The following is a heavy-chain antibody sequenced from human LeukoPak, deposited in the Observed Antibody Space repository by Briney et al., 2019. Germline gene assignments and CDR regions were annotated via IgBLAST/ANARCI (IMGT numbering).Heavy chain of an antibody. D-gene: IGHD6-13*01. CDR1: GGSFSGYY. CDR3: KLGGIAAAGTDDY. Sequence: SETLSLTCAVYGGSFSGYYWSWIRLPPGKGLEWIGEINHSGSTNYNPSLKSRVTISVDTSKNQFSLKLSSVTAADTAVYYCKLGGIAAAGTDDYWGQGTPVTVSS. CDR2: INHSGST. V-gene: IGHV4-34*03. J-gene: IGHJ4*02.